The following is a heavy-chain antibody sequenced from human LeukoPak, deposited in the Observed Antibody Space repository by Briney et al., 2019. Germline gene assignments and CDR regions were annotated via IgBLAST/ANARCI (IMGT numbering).Heavy chain of an antibody. Sequence: GGSLRLSCAASGFTVSSNYMSWVRQAPGKGLEWVSLIYSGGSTYYADSVKGRFTISRDNSKNTLYLQTNSLRAEDTAVYYCASRDKGYYYGMDVWGQGTMVTVSS. CDR3: ASRDKGYYYGMDV. D-gene: IGHD5-24*01. V-gene: IGHV3-66*01. CDR1: GFTVSSNY. CDR2: IYSGGST. J-gene: IGHJ6*02.